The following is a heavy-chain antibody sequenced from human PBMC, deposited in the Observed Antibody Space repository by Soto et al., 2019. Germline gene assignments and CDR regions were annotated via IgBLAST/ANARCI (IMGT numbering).Heavy chain of an antibody. Sequence: GGSLRLSCAASGFTFSSYAMHWVRQAPGKGLEWVAVISYDGSNKYYADSVKGRFTISRDNSKNTLYLQMNSLRAEDTAVYYCARGVGARPGYFDYWGQGTLVTVSS. CDR2: ISYDGSNK. CDR3: ARGVGARPGYFDY. J-gene: IGHJ4*02. D-gene: IGHD6-6*01. V-gene: IGHV3-30-3*01. CDR1: GFTFSSYA.